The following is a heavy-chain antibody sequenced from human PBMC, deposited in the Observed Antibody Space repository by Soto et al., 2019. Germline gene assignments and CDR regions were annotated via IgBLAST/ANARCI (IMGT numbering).Heavy chain of an antibody. Sequence: TSETLSLTCTVSGGSVSSGSYYWSWIRQPPGKGLEWIGYIYYSGSTNYNPSLKSRVTISVDTSKNQFSLKLSSVTAADTAVYYCAREKYYDSSGYYYGYWGQGTLVT. CDR3: AREKYYDSSGYYYGY. J-gene: IGHJ4*02. CDR2: IYYSGST. D-gene: IGHD3-22*01. V-gene: IGHV4-61*01. CDR1: GGSVSSGSYY.